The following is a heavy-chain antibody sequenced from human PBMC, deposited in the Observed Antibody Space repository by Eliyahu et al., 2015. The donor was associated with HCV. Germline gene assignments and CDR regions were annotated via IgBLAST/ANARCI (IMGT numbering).Heavy chain of an antibody. CDR1: GGPFSGYX. D-gene: IGHD3-3*01. V-gene: IGHV4-34*01. J-gene: IGHJ6*02. Sequence: QVQLQQWGAGLLKPSETLSLTCVVYGGPFSGYXWSWIRXPPGKGLGWXGEINHRGXTNYNPSLKXRVTISVDTSKHQFSLKLSSVTAADTAVYYCASSLTIFGVVKYYYGMDVWGQGTTVTVSS. CDR2: INHRGXT. CDR3: ASSLTIFGVVKYYYGMDV.